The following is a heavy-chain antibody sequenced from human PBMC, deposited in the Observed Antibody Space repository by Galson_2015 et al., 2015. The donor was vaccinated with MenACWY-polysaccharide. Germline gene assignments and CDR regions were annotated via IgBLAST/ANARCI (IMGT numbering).Heavy chain of an antibody. CDR2: IGGSGTT. J-gene: IGHJ5*02. CDR3: AKANSGGICTSGWACWFDP. V-gene: IGHV3-23*01. CDR1: GFTFTHFD. Sequence: ALRLCCEASGFTFTHFDMNWVRQSPGQGLEWVSSIGGSGTTYYADSVKGRFTISRDNSKNMVYLQMNSLRAEDTAIYDCAKANSGGICTSGWACWFDPWGQGSLVTVSS. D-gene: IGHD2-15*01.